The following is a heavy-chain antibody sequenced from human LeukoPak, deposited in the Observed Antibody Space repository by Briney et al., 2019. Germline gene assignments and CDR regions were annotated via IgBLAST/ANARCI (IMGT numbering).Heavy chain of an antibody. CDR1: GFTVSTNY. Sequence: GGSLRLSCAASGFTVSTNYMSWVRQAPGKGLEWVSSITGDCNYIFYADSVKGRFTISRDNAQDSLFLALNSLRGEDTAVYYCARERNFYYFDYWGQGALVTVSS. V-gene: IGHV3-21*01. CDR2: ITGDCNYI. CDR3: ARERNFYYFDY. D-gene: IGHD3-3*01. J-gene: IGHJ4*02.